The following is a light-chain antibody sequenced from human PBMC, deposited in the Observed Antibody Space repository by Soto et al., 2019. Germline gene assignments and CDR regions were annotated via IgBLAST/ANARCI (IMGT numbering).Light chain of an antibody. V-gene: IGKV3-20*01. CDR3: QHYAGSLWK. Sequence: EIVLAQSPGTLSLSPGERATLSCRANQSVSKYLAWYQQKPGQAPRVLIYGASSRATGIPDRFSGSGSGTDGAVTISRLEAEDFSVDYCQHYAGSLWKFGQGTKVEIK. CDR1: QSVSKY. CDR2: GAS. J-gene: IGKJ1*01.